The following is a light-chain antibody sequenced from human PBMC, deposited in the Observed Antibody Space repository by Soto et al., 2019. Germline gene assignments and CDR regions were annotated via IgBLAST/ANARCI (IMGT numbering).Light chain of an antibody. V-gene: IGKV1-5*01. Sequence: IQMTQSPSTLSAFVGDRVTITCRASQSISNWLAWYQQKPGKAPKLLIYAASSLESGVPSRFSGSGSGTEFTLTISSLQPDDFATYHCQQLDSFPCTFGGGTKVEIK. CDR1: QSISNW. CDR3: QQLDSFPCT. CDR2: AAS. J-gene: IGKJ4*02.